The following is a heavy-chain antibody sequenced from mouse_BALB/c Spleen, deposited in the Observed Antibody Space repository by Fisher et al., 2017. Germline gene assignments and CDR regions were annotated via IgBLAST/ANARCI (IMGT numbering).Heavy chain of an antibody. J-gene: IGHJ1*01. Sequence: KFKGKATLTADKSSSTAYMELRSLTSEDTAVYYCARKDYYGSSSDFDVWGAGTTVTVSS. V-gene: IGHV1-18*01. CDR3: ARKDYYGSSSDFDV. D-gene: IGHD1-1*01.